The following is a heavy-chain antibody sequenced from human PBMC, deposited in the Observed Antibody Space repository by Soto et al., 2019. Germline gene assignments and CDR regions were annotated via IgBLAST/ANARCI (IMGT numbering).Heavy chain of an antibody. CDR3: ARHDYGGFGL. J-gene: IGHJ4*02. CDR2: IYYSGST. D-gene: IGHD4-17*01. CDR1: GGSISRSSYY. Sequence: QLQLQESGPGLVKPSEPLSLTCTVSGGSISRSSYYWGWIRQPPGKGLEWIGSIYYSGSTYYNPSLKSRVTISVDTSKTQYSLKLSSVTAADTAVYYCARHDYGGFGLWGQGTLVTVSS. V-gene: IGHV4-39*01.